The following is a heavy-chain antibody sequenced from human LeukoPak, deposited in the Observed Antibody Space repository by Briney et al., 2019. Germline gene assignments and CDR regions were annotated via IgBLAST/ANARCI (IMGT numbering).Heavy chain of an antibody. CDR1: GGSISSYS. V-gene: IGHV4-30-2*01. Sequence: SETLSLTCTVSGGSISSYSWSWLRQPPGKGLEWIGYIYHSGSTYYNPSLKSRVTISVDRSKNQFSLKLSSVTAADTAVYYCARGDGYKSSFDYWGQGTLVTVSS. CDR2: IYHSGST. D-gene: IGHD5-24*01. J-gene: IGHJ4*02. CDR3: ARGDGYKSSFDY.